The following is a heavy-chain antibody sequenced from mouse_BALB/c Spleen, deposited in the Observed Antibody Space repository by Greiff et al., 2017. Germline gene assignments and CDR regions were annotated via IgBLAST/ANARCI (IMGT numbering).Heavy chain of an antibody. D-gene: IGHD2-1*01. CDR3: ARGAGGNYRFAY. CDR1: GFSLTSYG. J-gene: IGHJ3*01. Sequence: QVQLKQSGPGLVAPSQSLSITCTVSGFSLTSYGVHWVRQPPGKGLEWLGVIWAGGSTNYNSALMSRLSISKDNSKSQVFLKMNSLQTDDTAMYYCARGAGGNYRFAYWGQGTLVTVSA. V-gene: IGHV2-9*02. CDR2: IWAGGST.